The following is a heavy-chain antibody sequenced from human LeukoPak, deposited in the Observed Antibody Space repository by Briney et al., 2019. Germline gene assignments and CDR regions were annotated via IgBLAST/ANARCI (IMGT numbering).Heavy chain of an antibody. CDR3: AKDLYYFGSGGHDD. CDR2: ISGSAAIT. V-gene: IGHV3-23*01. CDR1: GFIFSSYA. Sequence: GGSLRLSCAASGFIFSSYAMSWVRQAPGKGLEWISGISGSAAITDYADSVKGRFTISRDNSKNTLNLQMNSVRAEYMAVYECAKDLYYFGSGGHDDWGQGTLVTVSS. J-gene: IGHJ4*02. D-gene: IGHD3-10*01.